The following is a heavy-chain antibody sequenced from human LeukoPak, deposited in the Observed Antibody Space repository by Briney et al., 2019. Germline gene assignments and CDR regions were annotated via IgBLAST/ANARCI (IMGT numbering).Heavy chain of an antibody. CDR2: VDGGGST. J-gene: IGHJ4*02. D-gene: IGHD2/OR15-2a*01. V-gene: IGHV3-23*01. Sequence: GGSLRLSCAVSGFTFRNYAMSWVRQAPGKALEWVSRVDGGGSTSYADSVKGRFSISRDISKSTLYLQMSSLRGEDTAVYYCARDDAPDGGFLDCWGQGTLATVSS. CDR1: GFTFRNYA. CDR3: ARDDAPDGGFLDC.